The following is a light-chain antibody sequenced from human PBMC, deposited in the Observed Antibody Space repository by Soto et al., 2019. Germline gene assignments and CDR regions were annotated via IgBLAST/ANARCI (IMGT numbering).Light chain of an antibody. Sequence: QSVLTQPASLSGSPGQSITISCTGTSSVVGGYNFVSWYQQHPGKAPKFLIYDVSNRPSGVSTRFSGSKSGNTASLTISGLQAEDEADYYCSSYTSSNTQVFGTGTKVTVL. CDR1: SSVVGGYNF. V-gene: IGLV2-14*03. J-gene: IGLJ1*01. CDR2: DVS. CDR3: SSYTSSNTQV.